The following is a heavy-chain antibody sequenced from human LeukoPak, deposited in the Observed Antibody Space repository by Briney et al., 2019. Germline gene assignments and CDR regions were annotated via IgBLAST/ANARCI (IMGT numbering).Heavy chain of an antibody. CDR3: ARAHCSGGACPNWLDP. V-gene: IGHV1-46*01. Sequence: VASVKVSCKASGYTFTSYYIHWVRQAPGQGLEWMGIINPSGGTTGYAQKFQGRVTMTRDTSTSTVYMELSSLRSDDTAVYYCARAHCSGGACPNWLDPWGQGTLVTVSS. CDR1: GYTFTSYY. D-gene: IGHD2-15*01. CDR2: INPSGGTT. J-gene: IGHJ5*02.